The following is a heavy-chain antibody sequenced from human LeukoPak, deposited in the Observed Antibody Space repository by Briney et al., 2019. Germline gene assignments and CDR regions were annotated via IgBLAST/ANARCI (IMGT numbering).Heavy chain of an antibody. CDR2: ISGSSYI. Sequence: GGSLRLSCAASGFTFSSYSMNWVRQAPGKGLEWVSSISGSSYIYYADSVKGRFTISRDNAKNSLYLQMNSLRAEDTAVYYCAREGVYYYDSSGYPFDYWGQGTLVTVSS. CDR3: AREGVYYYDSSGYPFDY. J-gene: IGHJ4*02. D-gene: IGHD3-22*01. V-gene: IGHV3-21*01. CDR1: GFTFSSYS.